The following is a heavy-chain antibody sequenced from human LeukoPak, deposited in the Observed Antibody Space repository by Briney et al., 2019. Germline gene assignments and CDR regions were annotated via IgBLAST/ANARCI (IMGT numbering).Heavy chain of an antibody. V-gene: IGHV3-7*01. CDR3: AKNKGWELPAELDS. J-gene: IGHJ4*02. CDR2: INQDGDEK. D-gene: IGHD2-15*01. CDR1: GFTFKNSW. Sequence: GGSLRLSCAASGFTFKNSWMSWVRQAPGKGLEWVANINQDGDEKYCVDSVKGRFTISRDDAQTSVYLQLSSLRPEDTAVYYCAKNKGWELPAELDSWGQGALVIVSS.